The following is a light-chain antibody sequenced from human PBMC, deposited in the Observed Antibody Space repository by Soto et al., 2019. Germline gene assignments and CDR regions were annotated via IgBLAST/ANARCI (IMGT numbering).Light chain of an antibody. V-gene: IGKV2D-29*01. J-gene: IGKJ5*01. Sequence: MVLTHTPLSLSVTHRQPASISFKFSQHVLHSDGKTYLYWCLQKPGHPPQLMIYEVSNRFSGVPDRFSGSGSGTDFTLKISRVEAEDVGVYYCMQSIQFPITFGQGTRLEIK. CDR2: EVS. CDR3: MQSIQFPIT. CDR1: QHVLHSDGKTY.